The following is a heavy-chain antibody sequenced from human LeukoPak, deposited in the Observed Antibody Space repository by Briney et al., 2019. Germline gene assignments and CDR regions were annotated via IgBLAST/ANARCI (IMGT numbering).Heavy chain of an antibody. D-gene: IGHD6-19*01. CDR3: ASSQKWLDLFDY. CDR1: GGSISSGSDY. Sequence: PSETLSLTCTVSGGSISSGSDYWSWIRQPAGKGLEWIGRIYTSGSTNYNPSLKSRVTISVDTSKNQFSLKLSSVTAADTAAYYCASSQKWLDLFDYWGQGTLVTVSS. CDR2: IYTSGST. V-gene: IGHV4-61*02. J-gene: IGHJ4*02.